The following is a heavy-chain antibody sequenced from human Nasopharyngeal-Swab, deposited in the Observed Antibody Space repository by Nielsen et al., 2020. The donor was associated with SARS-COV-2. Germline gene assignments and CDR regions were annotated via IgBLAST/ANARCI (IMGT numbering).Heavy chain of an antibody. Sequence: GGSLRLSCAASGFIFSGSAMHWVRQASGKGLEWVGRIGDKDHNYATTYGAAVKGRFTISRGDSKNTAFLQMDSLKTEDTALYYCTTDYYFDYWGQGTLVTVSS. J-gene: IGHJ4*02. CDR1: GFIFSGSA. CDR2: IGDKDHNYAT. CDR3: TTDYYFDY. V-gene: IGHV3-73*01.